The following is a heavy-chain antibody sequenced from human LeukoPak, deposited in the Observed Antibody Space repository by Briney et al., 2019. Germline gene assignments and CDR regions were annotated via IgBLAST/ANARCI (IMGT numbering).Heavy chain of an antibody. J-gene: IGHJ4*02. D-gene: IGHD2-2*02. V-gene: IGHV1-2*02. CDR3: ARRYCSSTSCYTSLFDY. CDR2: INPNSGGT. Sequence: GASVKVSCTASGYTFTGYYMHWVRQAPGQGLEWMGWINPNSGGTNYAQKFQGRVTMTRDTSISTAYMELSRLRSDDTAVYYCARRYCSSTSCYTSLFDYWGQGTLVTVSS. CDR1: GYTFTGYY.